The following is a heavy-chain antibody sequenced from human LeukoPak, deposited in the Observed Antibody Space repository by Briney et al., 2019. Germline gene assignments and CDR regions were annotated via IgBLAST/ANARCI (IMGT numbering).Heavy chain of an antibody. CDR3: APEVVATPYFGY. D-gene: IGHD5-12*01. V-gene: IGHV6-1*01. CDR2: TYYRSKWYH. CDR1: GDSVSSNSAA. J-gene: IGHJ4*02. Sequence: SQTLSLTFAISGDSVSSNSAAWNWLRQSPSRGLEWLGRTYYRSKWYHDYAISVKSRITINQFTSKNQFSLQLNSVTPDDTDAYLCAPEVVATPYFGYWGQGALVTVSS.